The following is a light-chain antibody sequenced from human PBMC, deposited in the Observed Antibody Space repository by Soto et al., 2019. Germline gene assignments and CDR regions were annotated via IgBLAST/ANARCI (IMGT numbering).Light chain of an antibody. J-gene: IGLJ2*01. CDR3: SANAGGSTLV. Sequence: QSVLTQPASVSGSPGQSITISCTGTSSDVGNYYVVSWYQQHPDKAPKLMIYEGNKRPSGITNRFSGSKSGNRASLTISGVQAEDEDDYYCSANAGGSTLVFGGGTQLTVL. V-gene: IGLV2-23*01. CDR1: SSDVGNYYV. CDR2: EGN.